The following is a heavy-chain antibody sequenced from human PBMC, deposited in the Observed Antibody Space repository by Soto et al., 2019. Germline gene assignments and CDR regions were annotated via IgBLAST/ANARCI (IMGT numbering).Heavy chain of an antibody. CDR3: ARQPVVVVAVPVWFDP. V-gene: IGHV4-39*01. D-gene: IGHD2-15*01. CDR2: VYYSGNT. Sequence: SETLSLTCSVSGGSFTSTNHYWGWIRQTPHKGLEWIGSVYYSGNTYSNPSLRSRVNISVDTSKNQFSLKLSSVTAADTAVYYCARQPVVVVAVPVWFDPWGQGTLVTVSS. CDR1: GGSFTSTNHY. J-gene: IGHJ5*02.